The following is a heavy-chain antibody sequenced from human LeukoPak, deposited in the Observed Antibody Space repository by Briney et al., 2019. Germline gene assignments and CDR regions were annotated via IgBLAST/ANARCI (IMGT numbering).Heavy chain of an antibody. CDR2: ISSDGSST. D-gene: IGHD3-10*01. CDR3: VKDDAFSGSYPS. CDR1: GFTFSSYW. Sequence: GGSLRLSCAASGFTFSSYWMHWVRQAPGKGLVWVSRISSDGSSTSHAASVKGRFTISRDNSKNTLYLQMTSLRAEDTAVYYCVKDDAFSGSYPSWGQGTLVTVSS. V-gene: IGHV3-74*01. J-gene: IGHJ4*02.